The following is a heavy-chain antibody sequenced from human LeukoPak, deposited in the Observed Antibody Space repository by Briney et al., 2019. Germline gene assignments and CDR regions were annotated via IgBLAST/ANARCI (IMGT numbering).Heavy chain of an antibody. CDR1: GYTFTNYY. D-gene: IGHD2-2*02. CDR3: AREASYCSSTSCYTAWFDP. J-gene: IGHJ5*02. V-gene: IGHV1-46*01. CDR2: INPSGGST. Sequence: GASVKVSCKASGYTFTNYYMHWVRQAPGQGLEWMGIINPSGGSTSYAQKFQGRVTMTRDMSTSTVYMELSSLRSEDTAVYYCAREASYCSSTSCYTAWFDPWGQGTLVTVSS.